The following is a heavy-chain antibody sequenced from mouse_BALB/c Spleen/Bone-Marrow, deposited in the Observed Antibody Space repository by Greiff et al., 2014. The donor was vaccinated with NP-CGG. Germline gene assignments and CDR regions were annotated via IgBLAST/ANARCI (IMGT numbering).Heavy chain of an antibody. V-gene: IGHV2-5-1*01. CDR3: AKRGNYGYFDY. J-gene: IGHJ2*01. Sequence: VKVVESGPSLVQPSQSLSITCTVSGFSLTSYGVHWVRQSPGKGLEWLGVTWRGGSTDYNAAFMSRLSITKDNPKSQVFFKMNSLQADDTAIYYCAKRGNYGYFDYWGQGTTLTVSS. CDR2: TWRGGST. D-gene: IGHD2-1*01. CDR1: GFSLTSYG.